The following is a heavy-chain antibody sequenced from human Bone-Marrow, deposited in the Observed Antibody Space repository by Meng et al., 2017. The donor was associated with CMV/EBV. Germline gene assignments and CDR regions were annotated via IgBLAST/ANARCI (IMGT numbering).Heavy chain of an antibody. J-gene: IGHJ5*02. CDR1: GGSISNYY. Sequence: SETLSLTCTVSGGSISNYYWNWIRQPPGKGLEWIGYVYNSEYTNYNPSLKSRVTISADTSKNQFSLKLSSVTAADTAVYYCVRDCSGSSYNWFDPWGQGTLVTVSS. D-gene: IGHD3-10*02. V-gene: IGHV4-59*01. CDR3: VRDCSGSSYNWFDP. CDR2: VYNSEYT.